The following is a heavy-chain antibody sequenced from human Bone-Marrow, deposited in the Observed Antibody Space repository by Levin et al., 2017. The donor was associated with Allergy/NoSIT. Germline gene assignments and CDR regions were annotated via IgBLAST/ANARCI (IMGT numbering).Heavy chain of an antibody. J-gene: IGHJ4*02. CDR3: ARDMVGAPHTIGY. Sequence: SGGSLRLSCAASGFTFSSYSMNWVRQAPGKGLEWVSYISSSSSTIYYADSVKGRFTISRDNAKNSLYLQMNSLRAEDTAVYYCARDMVGAPHTIGYWGQGTLVTVSS. D-gene: IGHD1-26*01. V-gene: IGHV3-48*01. CDR2: ISSSSSTI. CDR1: GFTFSSYS.